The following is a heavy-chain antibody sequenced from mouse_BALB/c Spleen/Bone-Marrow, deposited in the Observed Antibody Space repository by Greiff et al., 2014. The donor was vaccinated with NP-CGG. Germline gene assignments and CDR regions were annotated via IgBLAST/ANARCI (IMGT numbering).Heavy chain of an antibody. D-gene: IGHD1-1*02. Sequence: LQQSGAELVKPGASVKMSCKASGHTFTSYSMHWVKQTPGQGLEWIGTFYPGNGDTSYNQKFKGKATLTADTFSSTAYMQLSSLTSEDSAVYYCARGWLITYWGQGTLVTVSA. CDR1: GHTFTSYS. V-gene: IGHV1-12*01. J-gene: IGHJ3*01. CDR3: ARGWLITY. CDR2: FYPGNGDT.